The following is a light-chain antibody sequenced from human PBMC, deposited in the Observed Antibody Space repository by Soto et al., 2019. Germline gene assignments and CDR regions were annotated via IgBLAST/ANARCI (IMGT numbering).Light chain of an antibody. J-gene: IGKJ3*01. Sequence: EIVMTQSPATLSVSPGERATLSCRGSQSVSSKLVWYQQKPGQAPRLLIYGASTRAPGIPARFSGSGSGTEFTLSSSSLHSEDFAVYYCQPYNKSPFTFGPGTKVDIK. V-gene: IGKV3-15*01. CDR2: GAS. CDR3: QPYNKSPFT. CDR1: QSVSSK.